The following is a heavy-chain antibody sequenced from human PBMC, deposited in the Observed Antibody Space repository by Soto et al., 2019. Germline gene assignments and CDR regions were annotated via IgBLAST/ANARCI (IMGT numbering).Heavy chain of an antibody. D-gene: IGHD3-3*01. V-gene: IGHV4-39*01. CDR2: LYYSGST. CDR1: GDSITISSHY. Sequence: QLQLQESGPGLVKPSETLSLTCTVSGDSITISSHYWGWIRQPPGKGLEWITNLYYSGSTYYNPALKSRVTISLVTSKNQVSLKLGSVTAADTAVYYCARIKIVGVLTYYMDAWGKGTTVTVSS. J-gene: IGHJ6*03. CDR3: ARIKIVGVLTYYMDA.